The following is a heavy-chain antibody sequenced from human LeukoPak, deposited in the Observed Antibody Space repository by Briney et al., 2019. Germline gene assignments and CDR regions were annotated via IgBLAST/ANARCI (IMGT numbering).Heavy chain of an antibody. Sequence: PGGSLRLSCAASGFTVSSNYMSWVRQAPGKGLEWVSVTYSGGSTYYADSVKGRFTISRDNSKNTLYLQMNSLRAEDTAVYYCARKYSSSPFDYWGQGTLVTVSP. J-gene: IGHJ4*02. V-gene: IGHV3-53*01. CDR2: TYSGGST. CDR3: ARKYSSSPFDY. D-gene: IGHD6-6*01. CDR1: GFTVSSNY.